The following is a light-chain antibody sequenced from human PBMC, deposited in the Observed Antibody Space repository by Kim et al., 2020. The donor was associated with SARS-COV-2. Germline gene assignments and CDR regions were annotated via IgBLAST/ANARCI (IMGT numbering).Light chain of an antibody. Sequence: SSELTQDPAVSVAFGQTVRITCQGDSLRSYYASWYQQKPGQAPVLVIYGKNNRPSGIPDRFSGSSSGNTASLTITGAQAEDEADYYCNSRDSSGNHAVFG. CDR3: NSRDSSGNHAV. CDR1: SLRSYY. CDR2: GKN. V-gene: IGLV3-19*01. J-gene: IGLJ7*01.